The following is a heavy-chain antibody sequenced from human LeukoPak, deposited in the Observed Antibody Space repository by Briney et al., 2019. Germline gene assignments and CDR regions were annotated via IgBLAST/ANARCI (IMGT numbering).Heavy chain of an antibody. J-gene: IGHJ4*02. V-gene: IGHV3-7*01. Sequence: GGSLRLSCAASGFTFSSYWMSWVRQAPGKGLEWVANIKQDGSEKYYVDSVKGRFTISRDNTKNSLYLQMNSLRAEDTAVYCCARSYDSSGYYHTPPDYWGQGTLVTVSS. CDR3: ARSYDSSGYYHTPPDY. CDR1: GFTFSSYW. CDR2: IKQDGSEK. D-gene: IGHD3-22*01.